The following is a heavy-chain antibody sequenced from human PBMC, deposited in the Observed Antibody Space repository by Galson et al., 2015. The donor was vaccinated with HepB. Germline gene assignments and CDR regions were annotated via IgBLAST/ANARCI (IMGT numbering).Heavy chain of an antibody. CDR1: GFTFSSYS. V-gene: IGHV3-21*01. CDR3: ARSYDSSEASDY. CDR2: ISSSSSYI. J-gene: IGHJ4*02. D-gene: IGHD3-22*01. Sequence: SLRLSCAASGFTFSSYSMNWVRQAPGKGLEWVSSISSSSSYIYYADSVKGRFTISRDNAKNSLYLQMNSLRAEDTAVYYCARSYDSSEASDYWGQGTLVTVSS.